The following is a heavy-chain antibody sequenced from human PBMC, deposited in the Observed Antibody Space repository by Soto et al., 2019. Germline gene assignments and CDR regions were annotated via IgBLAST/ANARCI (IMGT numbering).Heavy chain of an antibody. J-gene: IGHJ4*02. V-gene: IGHV4-59*01. Sequence: QVQLQESGPGLVKPSETLSRTCTVSGGSIISYYWSWIRQPPGKGLEWIGYIYYSGSTNYNPSLKSRVTISVDTSKNQFSLKLSSVTAADTAVYYCARDLRLDYWGQGTLVTVSS. CDR1: GGSIISYY. CDR3: ARDLRLDY. D-gene: IGHD4-17*01. CDR2: IYYSGST.